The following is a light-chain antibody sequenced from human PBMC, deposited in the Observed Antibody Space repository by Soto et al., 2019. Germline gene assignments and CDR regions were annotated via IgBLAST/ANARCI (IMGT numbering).Light chain of an antibody. CDR2: GNS. J-gene: IGLJ3*02. CDR3: QSYDSSLTGWV. Sequence: QAVVTQPPSVSGAPGQRVTISCTGSGSNIGAHYDVHWYQQLPGLAPKLLIYGNSNRPSGVPDRFSGSKSGTSASLAITGLQVEDEADYYCQSYDSSLTGWVFGGGTKLTVL. CDR1: GSNIGAHYD. V-gene: IGLV1-40*01.